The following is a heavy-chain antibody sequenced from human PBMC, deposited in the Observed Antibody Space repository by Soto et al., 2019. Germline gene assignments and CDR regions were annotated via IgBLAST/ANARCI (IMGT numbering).Heavy chain of an antibody. Sequence: SETLSLTCTVSGGSISSGDCYWSWIRQPPGKGLEWIGSIFYSGSTYYNPSLKSRVTISVDTSKNQFSLKLSSVTAADTAMYYCVCVFSGGYGYGFYYYGMDVWGQGTTVTVSS. J-gene: IGHJ6*02. CDR2: IFYSGST. V-gene: IGHV4-39*01. D-gene: IGHD5-18*01. CDR3: VCVFSGGYGYGFYYYGMDV. CDR1: GGSISSGDCY.